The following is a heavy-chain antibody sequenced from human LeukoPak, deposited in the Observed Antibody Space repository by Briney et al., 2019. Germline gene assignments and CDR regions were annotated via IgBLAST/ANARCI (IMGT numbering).Heavy chain of an antibody. V-gene: IGHV4-4*07. CDR3: ARDYYDSSGYYPRGDAFDI. J-gene: IGHJ3*02. CDR2: IYTSGST. CDR1: GGSISSYY. Sequence: SETLSLTCTVSGGSISSYYWSWLRQPAGKGLEWIGRIYTSGSTNYNPSLKSRVTMSVDTSKNQFSLKLSSVTAADTAVYYCARDYYDSSGYYPRGDAFDIWGQGTMVTVSS. D-gene: IGHD3-22*01.